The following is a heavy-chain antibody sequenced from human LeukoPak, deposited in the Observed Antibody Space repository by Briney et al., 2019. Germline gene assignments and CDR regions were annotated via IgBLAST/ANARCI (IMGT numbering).Heavy chain of an antibody. CDR2: INHSGST. CDR3: ARRAGYSSSWYGSQYFQH. CDR1: GGSFSGYY. V-gene: IGHV4-34*01. D-gene: IGHD6-13*01. J-gene: IGHJ1*01. Sequence: SETLSLTCAVYGGSFSGYYWSWIRQPPGKGLEWIGEINHSGSTNYNPSLKSRVTISVDTSKKQFSLKLSSVTAADTAVYYCARRAGYSSSWYGSQYFQHWGQGTLVTVSS.